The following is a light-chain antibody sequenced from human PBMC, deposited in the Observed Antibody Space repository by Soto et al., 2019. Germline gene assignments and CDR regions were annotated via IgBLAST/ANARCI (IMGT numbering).Light chain of an antibody. CDR1: QSVGSN. CDR3: QQYKRWPPYT. J-gene: IGKJ2*01. Sequence: EIVMTQSPATLSVSPGETATLSCRASQSVGSNLAWYQQKPGQAPRLLIYDASTRATGIPARFSGSGSETVCTLTISVLQSEDFAVYYCQQYKRWPPYTFGRGTKLEIK. V-gene: IGKV3-15*01. CDR2: DAS.